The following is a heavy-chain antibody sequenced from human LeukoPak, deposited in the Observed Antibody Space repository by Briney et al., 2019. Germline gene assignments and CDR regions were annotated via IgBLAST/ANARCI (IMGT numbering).Heavy chain of an antibody. CDR1: GFTFSSYW. Sequence: GGSLRLSCAASGFTFSSYWMSWVRHAPGKGLEWVANIKPDGSEKYYVDSVKGRFTISRDNADNSLYLQMDSLRAEDTAMCYCARLMYYFDSWGQGTLVTVSS. V-gene: IGHV3-7*01. J-gene: IGHJ4*02. D-gene: IGHD2-8*01. CDR3: ARLMYYFDS. CDR2: IKPDGSEK.